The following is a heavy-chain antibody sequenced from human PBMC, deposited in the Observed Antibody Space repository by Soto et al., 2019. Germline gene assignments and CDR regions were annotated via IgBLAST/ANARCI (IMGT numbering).Heavy chain of an antibody. Sequence: LRLYCAASGFTFRDHAMHWVRQAPGKGREWLAIIWNDGSNKFYAGSVQGRFTISRDNSKNTVYLQMNTLSAEDTAVYYCARALFPDVDIYAMDVWGQGTTVTVSS. CDR2: IWNDGSNK. CDR3: ARALFPDVDIYAMDV. J-gene: IGHJ6*02. D-gene: IGHD5-12*01. CDR1: GFTFRDHA. V-gene: IGHV3-33*01.